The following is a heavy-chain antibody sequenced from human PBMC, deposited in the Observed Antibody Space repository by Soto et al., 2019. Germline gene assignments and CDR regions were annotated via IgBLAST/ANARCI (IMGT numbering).Heavy chain of an antibody. V-gene: IGHV3-30*18. D-gene: IGHD3-9*01. CDR3: AKDRMADWFFDY. J-gene: IGHJ4*02. CDR1: GFTFSSYG. Sequence: PGGSLRLSXAASGFTFSSYGMHWVRQAPGKGLEWVAVISYDGSNKYYADSVKGRFTISRDNSKNTLYLQMNSLRAEDTAVYYCAKDRMADWFFDYWGQGTLVTVSS. CDR2: ISYDGSNK.